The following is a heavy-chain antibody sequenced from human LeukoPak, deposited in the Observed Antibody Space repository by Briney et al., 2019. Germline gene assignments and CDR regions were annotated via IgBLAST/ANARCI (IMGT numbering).Heavy chain of an antibody. D-gene: IGHD3-10*01. Sequence: NPSETLSLTCTVSGGSIRSDDYYWSWIRQSPGRGLEWIGYIYYSGSTYYNPSLKSRLSISVDTSKNQFSLKLSSVTAADTAVYYCALLWFGESDYWGQGTLVTVSS. V-gene: IGHV4-30-4*01. J-gene: IGHJ4*02. CDR2: IYYSGST. CDR3: ALLWFGESDY. CDR1: GGSIRSDDYY.